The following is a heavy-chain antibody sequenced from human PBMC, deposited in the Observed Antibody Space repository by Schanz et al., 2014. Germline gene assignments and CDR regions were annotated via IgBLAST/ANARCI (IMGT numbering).Heavy chain of an antibody. V-gene: IGHV3-21*02. CDR1: GFTVNNYA. D-gene: IGHD6-13*01. Sequence: EVQLLESGGRLVQPGGSLRLSCTVSGFTVNNYAMNWVRQAPGRGLEWVSSISSSGSSIYYADSVKGRFTISRDNANNSLFLRMNSLRAEDTAVYYCAKDLRPGTERPRGNFDYWGQGTLVTVSS. CDR3: AKDLRPGTERPRGNFDY. J-gene: IGHJ4*02. CDR2: ISSSGSSI.